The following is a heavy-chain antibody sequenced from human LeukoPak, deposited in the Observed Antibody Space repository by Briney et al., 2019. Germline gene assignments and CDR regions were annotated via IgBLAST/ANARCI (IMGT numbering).Heavy chain of an antibody. CDR3: VRERGYSYGYDAFDI. CDR2: ISSNGGST. CDR1: GFTFSSYA. V-gene: IGHV3-64D*06. D-gene: IGHD5-18*01. Sequence: GGSLSLSCSASGFTFSSYAMHWVRQAPGKGLEYVSAISSNGGSTYYADSVKGRFTISRDNSKNTLYLQMSSLRAEDTAVYYCVRERGYSYGYDAFDIWGQGTMVTVSS. J-gene: IGHJ3*02.